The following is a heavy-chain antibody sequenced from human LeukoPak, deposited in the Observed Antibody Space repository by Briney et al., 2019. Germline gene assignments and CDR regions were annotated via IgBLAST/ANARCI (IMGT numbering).Heavy chain of an antibody. D-gene: IGHD1-26*01. J-gene: IGHJ5*02. V-gene: IGHV4-38-2*01. Sequence: SETLSLTCAVSGYSISSGYYWGWIRQPPGKGLEWIGSIYHSGSTYYNPSLKSRVTISVDTSKNQFSLKLSSVPAADSAVYYCARVGATRWFDPWGQGTLVTVSS. CDR1: GYSISSGYY. CDR2: IYHSGST. CDR3: ARVGATRWFDP.